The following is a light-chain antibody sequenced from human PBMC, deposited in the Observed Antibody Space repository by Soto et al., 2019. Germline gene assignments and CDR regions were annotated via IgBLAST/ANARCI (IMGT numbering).Light chain of an antibody. V-gene: IGKV1-39*01. CDR1: RNVSIY. Sequence: EIPLTQSPSSMATSVEERLTLTCRASRNVSIYLNWYQHKPGKGPTLLIHATSNLQIGVPSRFSGSGSGTEFTLTISSLEPEDFGTYYCQQSYKMPSFGQGTRLAIK. J-gene: IGKJ5*01. CDR2: ATS. CDR3: QQSYKMPS.